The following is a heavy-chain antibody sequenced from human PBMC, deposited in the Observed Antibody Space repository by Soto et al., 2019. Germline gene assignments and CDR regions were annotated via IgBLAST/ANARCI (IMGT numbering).Heavy chain of an antibody. CDR2: IWYDGSNK. D-gene: IGHD6-6*01. CDR3: ARENFQSIAARLRGTPYFDY. Sequence: PGGSLRLSCAASGFTFISYGMHWVLQAPGKGLEWVAVIWYDGSNKYYADSVKGRFTISRDNSKNTLYLQMNSLRAEDTAVYYCARENFQSIAARLRGTPYFDYWGQGTLVTVSS. J-gene: IGHJ4*02. V-gene: IGHV3-33*01. CDR1: GFTFISYG.